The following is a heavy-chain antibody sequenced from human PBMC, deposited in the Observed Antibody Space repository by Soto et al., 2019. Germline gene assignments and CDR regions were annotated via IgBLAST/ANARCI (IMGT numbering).Heavy chain of an antibody. J-gene: IGHJ4*02. Sequence: PGGSLRLSCAASGFTFSSYSMNWVRQAPGKGLEWISYITNGGTTIYYADSVKGRFTISRDNAKNSLYLHMSSLRDDDTAVYYCATPVVRFLEWTTDYWGQGTLVTVPQ. CDR1: GFTFSSYS. CDR3: ATPVVRFLEWTTDY. D-gene: IGHD3-3*01. CDR2: ITNGGTTI. V-gene: IGHV3-48*02.